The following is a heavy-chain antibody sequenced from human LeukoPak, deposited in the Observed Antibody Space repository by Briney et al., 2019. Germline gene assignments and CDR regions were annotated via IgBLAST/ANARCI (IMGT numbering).Heavy chain of an antibody. J-gene: IGHJ4*02. D-gene: IGHD6-19*01. Sequence: SETLSLTCTVSGDSISSSNYYWGWIRQPPGKGLEWIGSIYYSGSTYYNPSLKSRVTISIDTSKNQFSLKLSSVTAADTATYYRASGSYSSGWFPYFEFWGQGTLVTVSS. CDR2: IYYSGST. V-gene: IGHV4-39*01. CDR3: ASGSYSSGWFPYFEF. CDR1: GDSISSSNYY.